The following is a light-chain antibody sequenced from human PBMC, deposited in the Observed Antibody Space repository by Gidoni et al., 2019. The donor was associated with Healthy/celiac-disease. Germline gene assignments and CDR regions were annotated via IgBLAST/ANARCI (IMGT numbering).Light chain of an antibody. CDR1: KSISSW. CDR2: KAS. Sequence: DIQMTQSPSTLSASVGDRVTITCRASKSISSWLAWYQQKPGKAPKLLIYKASSLESGVPSRFSGSGSGTEFTLTISSLQPDDFATYYCQQYNSYPTFGQXTKVEIK. J-gene: IGKJ1*01. V-gene: IGKV1-5*03. CDR3: QQYNSYPT.